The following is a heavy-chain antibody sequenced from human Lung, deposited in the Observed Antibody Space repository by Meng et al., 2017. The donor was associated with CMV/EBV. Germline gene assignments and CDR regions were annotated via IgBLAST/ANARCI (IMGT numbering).Heavy chain of an antibody. Sequence: SCAASGFTVSSYAMSWVRQAPGKGLEWVSAISGSGGSTYYADSVKGRLTISRDNSKNTLDLQMNRLRAEDTAVYYCAKNRGGSVSYYGEYWGQGTXVTVSS. CDR3: AKNRGGSVSYYGEY. CDR2: ISGSGGST. V-gene: IGHV3-23*01. CDR1: GFTVSSYA. J-gene: IGHJ4*02. D-gene: IGHD1-26*01.